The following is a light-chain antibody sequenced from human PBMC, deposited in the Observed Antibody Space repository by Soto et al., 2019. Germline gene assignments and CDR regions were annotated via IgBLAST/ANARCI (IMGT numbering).Light chain of an antibody. CDR2: SNN. CDR1: SSNIGSNT. Sequence: QSVLTQPPSASGTPGQRVTISCSGSSSNIGSNTVNWYQQLPGTAPKLLIYSNNQRPSGVPDRFSGSKSGTSASLAISGLXXEDEADYYCAAWDDSLNGRVFGGGTKLTVL. CDR3: AAWDDSLNGRV. V-gene: IGLV1-44*01. J-gene: IGLJ2*01.